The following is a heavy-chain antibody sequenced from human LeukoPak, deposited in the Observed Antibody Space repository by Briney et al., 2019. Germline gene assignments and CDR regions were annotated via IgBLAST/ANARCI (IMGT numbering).Heavy chain of an antibody. V-gene: IGHV3-30*18. CDR3: AKDRSGGELSSYYFDY. Sequence: GGALTLSCAASGFTFSSYGMHWVRQAPGKGLEWVAVISYDGSNKYYADSVKGRFTISRDNSKNTLYLQMNSLRAEDTAVYYCAKDRSGGELSSYYFDYWGQGTLVTVSS. D-gene: IGHD3-16*01. CDR1: GFTFSSYG. CDR2: ISYDGSNK. J-gene: IGHJ4*02.